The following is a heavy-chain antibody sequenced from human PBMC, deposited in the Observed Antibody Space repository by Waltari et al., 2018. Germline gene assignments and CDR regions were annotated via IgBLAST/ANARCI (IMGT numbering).Heavy chain of an antibody. CDR2: ISYDGSNK. CDR3: ARTHCSSTSCHIDY. CDR1: GFTFSSYG. D-gene: IGHD2-2*01. J-gene: IGHJ4*02. Sequence: QVQLVESGGGVVQPGRSLRLSCAASGFTFSSYGMHWVRPAPGKGLEWVAVISYDGSNKYYADSVKGRFTISRDNSKNTLYLQMNSLRAEDTAVYYCARTHCSSTSCHIDYWGQGTLVTVSS. V-gene: IGHV3-30*03.